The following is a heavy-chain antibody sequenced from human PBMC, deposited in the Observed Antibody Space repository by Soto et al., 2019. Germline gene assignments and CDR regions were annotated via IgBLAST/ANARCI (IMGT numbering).Heavy chain of an antibody. CDR3: AREIGYCISTSCSNSPNWFDP. D-gene: IGHD2-2*01. CDR2: TYYRSKWYH. CDR1: A. V-gene: IGHV6-1*01. Sequence: AMHWVRQSPSRGLEWLGRTYYRSKWYHDYAVSVKGRITINADTSNNQLSLQLNSVTPDDTAVYYCAREIGYCISTSCSNSPNWFDPWGQGTLVTVSS. J-gene: IGHJ5*02.